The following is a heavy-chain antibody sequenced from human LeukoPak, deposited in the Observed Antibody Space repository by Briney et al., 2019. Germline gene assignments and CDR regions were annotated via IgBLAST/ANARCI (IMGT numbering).Heavy chain of an antibody. CDR1: GFTFSNYW. CDR3: ARAGGIAVTSFDY. J-gene: IGHJ4*02. D-gene: IGHD6-19*01. CDR2: ISSSGSTI. Sequence: PGGSLRLSCAASGFTFSNYWLSWVRQAPGKGLEWVSYISSSGSTIYYADSVKGRFTISRDNAKNSLYLQMNSLRAEDTAVSYCARAGGIAVTSFDYWGQGTLVTVSS. V-gene: IGHV3-11*01.